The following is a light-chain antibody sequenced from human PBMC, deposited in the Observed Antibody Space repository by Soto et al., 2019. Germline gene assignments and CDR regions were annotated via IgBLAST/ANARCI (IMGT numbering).Light chain of an antibody. CDR3: QQYGSSRFT. V-gene: IGKV3-20*01. J-gene: IGKJ3*01. CDR2: GAS. Sequence: DIVLTKSPGTLSLSPGERATLSCRASQSVSSKYLAWYQQKPGQPPRVLIYGASIRATGIPERISGGGYGTSFALTITRLEPEDYAVYYCQQYGSSRFTFGPGTKVAIK. CDR1: QSVSSKY.